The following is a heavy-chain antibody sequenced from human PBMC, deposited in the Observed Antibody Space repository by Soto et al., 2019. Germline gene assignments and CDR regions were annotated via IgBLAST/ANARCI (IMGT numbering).Heavy chain of an antibody. Sequence: GGSLRLSCAASGFTFSSYGMHWVRQAPGKGLEWVAVIWYDGSNKYYADSVKGRFTISRDNSKNTLYLQMNSLRAEDTAVYYCARESLQVVPARDAFDIWGQGTMVTVSS. CDR3: ARESLQVVPARDAFDI. V-gene: IGHV3-33*01. CDR2: IWYDGSNK. J-gene: IGHJ3*02. D-gene: IGHD2-2*01. CDR1: GFTFSSYG.